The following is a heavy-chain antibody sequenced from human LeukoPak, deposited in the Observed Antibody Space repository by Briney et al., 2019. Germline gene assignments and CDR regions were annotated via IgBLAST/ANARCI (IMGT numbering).Heavy chain of an antibody. Sequence: HPGGSLRLSCAASGFTFSIYWMSWVRQAPGKGLEWVAYIKQDGSEKYYMDSVKGRFTISRDNAKNSLYLQMNSLRADDTAVYYCVGGNSYGLYWGQGTRVTVSS. J-gene: IGHJ4*02. CDR2: IKQDGSEK. CDR1: GFTFSIYW. CDR3: VGGNSYGLY. V-gene: IGHV3-7*03. D-gene: IGHD5-18*01.